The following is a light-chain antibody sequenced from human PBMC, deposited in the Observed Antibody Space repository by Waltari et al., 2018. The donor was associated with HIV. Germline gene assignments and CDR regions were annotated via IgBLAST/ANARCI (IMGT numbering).Light chain of an antibody. Sequence: DIEMTQSPSTLSASVGDTVTITCRASENIGNWLAWYQKKPGKAPGLLIYRASTLKSGVPARFSGRGSGTEFALTVRGLQPDDFGTFFCQQYNVYPWTFGQGTRVDLK. CDR2: RAS. CDR3: QQYNVYPWT. V-gene: IGKV1-5*03. CDR1: ENIGNW. J-gene: IGKJ1*01.